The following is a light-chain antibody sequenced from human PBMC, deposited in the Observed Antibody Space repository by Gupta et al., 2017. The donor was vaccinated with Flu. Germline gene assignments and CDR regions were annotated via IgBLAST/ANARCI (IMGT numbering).Light chain of an antibody. J-gene: IGLJ2*01. V-gene: IGLV2-14*01. Sequence: SITISCIGTYNDVGGYNYVSWYQQSPGKPPKLLIYEVTNRPSGISCRFSGSKSAVTASLTISGLQAEDESDYYCSSYTTSGTVVFGGGTKLTVL. CDR3: SSYTTSGTVV. CDR1: YNDVGGYNY. CDR2: EVT.